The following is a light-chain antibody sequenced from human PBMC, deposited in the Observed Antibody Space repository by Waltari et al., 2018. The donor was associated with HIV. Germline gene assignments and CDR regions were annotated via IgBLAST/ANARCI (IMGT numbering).Light chain of an antibody. CDR1: SLSAQY. V-gene: IGLV3-25*03. Sequence: SYELTQPPSVSVSPGQTATITSSGDSLSAQYAYWYQQKPGQAPVAIIYKDTERPAGSPERFSGSSSGTTVTLIISEAQTEDEADYYCQSADTSGGFRVFGGGTRLSVL. J-gene: IGLJ3*02. CDR2: KDT. CDR3: QSADTSGGFRV.